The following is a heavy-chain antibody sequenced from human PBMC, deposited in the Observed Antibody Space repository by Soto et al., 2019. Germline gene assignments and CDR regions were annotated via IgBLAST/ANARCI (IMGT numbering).Heavy chain of an antibody. D-gene: IGHD5-18*01. J-gene: IGHJ4*02. V-gene: IGHV3-30-3*01. Sequence: QVQLVESGGGVVQPGRSLRLSCAASGFTFSSYAMHWVRQAPGKGLEWVAVISYDGSNKYYADSVKGQFTISRDNSKNTLYLQMNSLRAEDTAVYYCARGRIQLWLAYFDYWGQGTLVTVSS. CDR2: ISYDGSNK. CDR1: GFTFSSYA. CDR3: ARGRIQLWLAYFDY.